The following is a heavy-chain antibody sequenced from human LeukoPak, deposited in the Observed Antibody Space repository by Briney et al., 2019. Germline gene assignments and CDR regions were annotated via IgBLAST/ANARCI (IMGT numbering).Heavy chain of an antibody. V-gene: IGHV4-59*12. D-gene: IGHD1-26*01. J-gene: IGHJ4*02. CDR1: GGSFTTYY. Sequence: SETLSLTCTVTGGSFTTYYWSWIRQPPGKGLEWIGHFYYSGSTNYNPSLRSRVTISVDTSRNQFSLRLTSVTAADTAVYYCARGQGGNYYFNYFGYWGQGALVSVST. CDR2: FYYSGST. CDR3: ARGQGGNYYFNYFGY.